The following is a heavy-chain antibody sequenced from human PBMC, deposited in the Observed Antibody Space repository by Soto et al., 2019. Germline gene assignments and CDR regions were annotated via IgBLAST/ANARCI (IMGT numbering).Heavy chain of an antibody. J-gene: IGHJ4*02. CDR2: IYYSGST. CDR3: ARGYCSGGSCYTPWGGGVWDY. CDR1: GGSISSGGNY. D-gene: IGHD2-15*01. V-gene: IGHV4-31*03. Sequence: QVQLQESGPGLVKPSQTLSLTCTVSGGSISSGGNYWSWIRQHPGKGQEWIGYIYYSGSTYYNPSLKSRVTISVDTSKNQFSLKLSSVTAADTAVYYCARGYCSGGSCYTPWGGGVWDYWGQGTLVTVSS.